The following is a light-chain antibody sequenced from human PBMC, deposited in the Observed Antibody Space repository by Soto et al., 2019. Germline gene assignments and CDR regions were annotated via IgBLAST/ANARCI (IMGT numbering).Light chain of an antibody. J-gene: IGLJ1*01. CDR2: DVS. CDR3: CSYAGNYTFV. CDR1: SSDVGVYNY. V-gene: IGLV2-11*01. Sequence: QSALTQPRSVSGSPGQSVTISCTGTSSDVGVYNYVSWYQQYPGKAPKIMIYDVSKRPSGVPDRFSGSKSDNTASLTISGLQAEDEADYYCCSYAGNYTFVFGMGTKVTVL.